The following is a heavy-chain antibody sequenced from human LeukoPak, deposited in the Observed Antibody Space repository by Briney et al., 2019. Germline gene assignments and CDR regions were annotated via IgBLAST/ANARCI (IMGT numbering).Heavy chain of an antibody. V-gene: IGHV3-7*01. D-gene: IGHD1-26*01. Sequence: PGGSLRLSCAASGFTFTTYWMTWVRQAPGKGLEWVANIKQDGSDKYYVDSVKGRFTISRDNARKSVYLQMNSLRAEDTAVYYCARVVWGATFYYYMDVWGKGTTVTISS. CDR1: GFTFTTYW. J-gene: IGHJ6*03. CDR3: ARVVWGATFYYYMDV. CDR2: IKQDGSDK.